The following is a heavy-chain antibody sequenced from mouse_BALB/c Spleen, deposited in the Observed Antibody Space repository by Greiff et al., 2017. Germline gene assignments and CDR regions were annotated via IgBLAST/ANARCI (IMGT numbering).Heavy chain of an antibody. CDR2: IWGDGST. CDR3: AGDRTGRREQLGLYYFDY. J-gene: IGHJ2*01. V-gene: IGHV2-6-7*01. Sequence: VKLMESGPGLVAPSQSLSITCTVSGFSLTGYGVNWVRQPPGKGLEWLGMIWGDGSTDYNSALKSRLSISKDNSKGQVFLRMNSLQTDDTARYYCAGDRTGRREQLGLYYFDYWGQGTTLTVSS. CDR1: GFSLTGYG. D-gene: IGHD3-1*01.